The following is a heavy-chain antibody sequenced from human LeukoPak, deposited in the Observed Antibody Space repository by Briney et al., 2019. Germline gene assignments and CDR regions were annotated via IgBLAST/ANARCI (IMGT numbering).Heavy chain of an antibody. D-gene: IGHD2-8*01. J-gene: IGHJ4*02. CDR3: TRPKWGLHYFDY. V-gene: IGHV3-30-3*01. CDR1: GFTVSNSG. CDR2: FSHDGSST. Sequence: GGSLRLSCAASGFTVSNSGIHWVRQAPGKGLKWVAVFSHDGSSTYYADSVKGRFTISRDNSKNTLHLQMNSLRADDTAVYYCTRPKWGLHYFDYWGQGALVTVSS.